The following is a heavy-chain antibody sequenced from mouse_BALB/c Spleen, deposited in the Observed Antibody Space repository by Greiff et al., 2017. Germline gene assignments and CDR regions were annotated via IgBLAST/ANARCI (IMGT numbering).Heavy chain of an antibody. CDR1: GFTFSSYA. CDR3: ARDGSFDY. J-gene: IGHJ2*01. Sequence: EVQLVESGGGLVKPGGSLKLSCAASGFTFSSYAMSWVRQTPEQRLEWVASISSGGSTYYPDSVKDRFTISRDNARNILYLQMSSLGSEDTAMYYCARDGSFDYWGQGTTLTVSS. V-gene: IGHV5-6-5*01. CDR2: ISSGGST. D-gene: IGHD2-2*01.